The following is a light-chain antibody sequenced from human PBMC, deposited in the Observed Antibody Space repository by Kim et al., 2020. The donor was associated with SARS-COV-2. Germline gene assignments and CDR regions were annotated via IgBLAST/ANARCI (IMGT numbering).Light chain of an antibody. Sequence: KTVTISCTRGRGSIASNYVQWYQQRPGSAPTTVIYEDNQRPSGVPARFSGSIDSSSNSASLTISGLKTEDEADYYCQSYDSSNYWVFGGGTQLTVL. J-gene: IGLJ3*02. CDR2: EDN. CDR3: QSYDSSNYWV. CDR1: RGSIASNY. V-gene: IGLV6-57*03.